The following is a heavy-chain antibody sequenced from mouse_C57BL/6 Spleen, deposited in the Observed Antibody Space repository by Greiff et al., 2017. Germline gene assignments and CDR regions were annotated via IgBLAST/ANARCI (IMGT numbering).Heavy chain of an antibody. CDR2: IYPSDSET. CDR3: ARWTGTEDY. D-gene: IGHD4-1*01. Sequence: QVQLQQPGAELVRPGSSVKLSCKASGYTFTSYWMDWVKQRPGQGLDWIGNIYPSDSETHYNQKFKDKATLTVDKSSSTAYMQLSSLTSEDSAVYYCARWTGTEDYWGQGTTLTVSS. CDR1: GYTFTSYW. V-gene: IGHV1-61*01. J-gene: IGHJ2*01.